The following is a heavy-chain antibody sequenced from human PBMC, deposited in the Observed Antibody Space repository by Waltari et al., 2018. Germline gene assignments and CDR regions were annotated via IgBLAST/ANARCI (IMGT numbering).Heavy chain of an antibody. J-gene: IGHJ4*02. CDR2: INYSGST. D-gene: IGHD3-10*01. V-gene: IGHV4-39*01. CDR3: ARRWGSGSPYFDF. Sequence: QPPGKGLEYIGIINYSGSTYYNPSLKSRLTISVDTSKNQFSLNLNSVTAADTALYYCARRWGSGSPYFDFWGQGTLVTVSS.